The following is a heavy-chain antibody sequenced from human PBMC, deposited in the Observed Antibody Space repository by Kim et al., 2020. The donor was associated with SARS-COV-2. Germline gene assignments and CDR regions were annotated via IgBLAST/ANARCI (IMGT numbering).Heavy chain of an antibody. V-gene: IGHV1-69*13. Sequence: SVKVSCKASGGTFSSYAISWVRQAPGQGLEWMGGIIPIFGTANYAQKFQGRVTITADESTSTAYMELSSLRSEDTAVYYCARDSGRRLSRLQYYYYGMDVWGQGTTVTVSS. J-gene: IGHJ6*02. CDR3: ARDSGRRLSRLQYYYYGMDV. CDR2: IIPIFGTA. CDR1: GGTFSSYA. D-gene: IGHD2-2*01.